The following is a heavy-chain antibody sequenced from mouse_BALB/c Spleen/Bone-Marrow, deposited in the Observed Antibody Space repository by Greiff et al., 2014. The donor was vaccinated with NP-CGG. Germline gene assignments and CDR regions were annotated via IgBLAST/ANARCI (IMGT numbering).Heavy chain of an antibody. J-gene: IGHJ3*01. CDR1: GYTFTSYW. CDR3: TRTGSYGYDWFDY. Sequence: VQLQQSGAELVRPGASVKLSCKASGYTFTSYWIHWVKQRPGQGLEWIGNIYPSGSYTNYNQKFKDKATLTVDKSSSTTYKQLSSPKSEDAEVYYCTRTGSYGYDWFDYWGQGTLVTVSA. D-gene: IGHD2-2*01. V-gene: IGHV1-69*02. CDR2: IYPSGSYT.